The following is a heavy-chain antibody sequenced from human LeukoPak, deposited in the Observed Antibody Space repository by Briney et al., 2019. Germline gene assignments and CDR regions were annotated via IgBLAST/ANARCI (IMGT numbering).Heavy chain of an antibody. CDR1: GYTFTDYY. J-gene: IGHJ4*02. Sequence: ASVKVSCKASGYTFTDYYIHWVRQAPGRELEWMGWINPNSGDTNYAQKFQGRVTMTWAASITTAYMGLTRLTSDDTAVYYCAREGARLSDYWGQGTLVTVSS. D-gene: IGHD1-26*01. V-gene: IGHV1-2*02. CDR3: AREGARLSDY. CDR2: INPNSGDT.